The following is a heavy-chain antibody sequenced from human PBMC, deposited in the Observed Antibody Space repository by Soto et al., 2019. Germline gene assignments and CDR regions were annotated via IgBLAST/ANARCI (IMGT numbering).Heavy chain of an antibody. CDR2: IIPIFASS. Sequence: QVQLVQSGAEVKKPGSSVRVSCKASGGTFSNFGFSWVRQAPGQGLEWMGGIIPIFASSNYAQKFQGRLTITADESTSTAYMDLSSLRSEDTAVYFCARQGDHGDYVRYWGQGTLVTVSS. CDR3: ARQGDHGDYVRY. J-gene: IGHJ4*02. CDR1: GGTFSNFG. D-gene: IGHD4-17*01. V-gene: IGHV1-69*01.